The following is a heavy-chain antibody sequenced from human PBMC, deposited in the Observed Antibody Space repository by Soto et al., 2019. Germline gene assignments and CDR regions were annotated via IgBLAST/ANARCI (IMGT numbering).Heavy chain of an antibody. D-gene: IGHD2-2*01. J-gene: IGHJ6*02. CDR1: GGTFSSYA. V-gene: IGHV1-69*01. Sequence: QVQLVQSGAEVKKPGSSVKVSCKASGGTFSSYAISWVRQAPGQGLEWMGGIIPIFGTANYAQKFQGRVTITEDESTSTAYLELSSLRSEDTAVYYCGRTPYHYYGMDVWGQGTTVTVSS. CDR3: GRTPYHYYGMDV. CDR2: IIPIFGTA.